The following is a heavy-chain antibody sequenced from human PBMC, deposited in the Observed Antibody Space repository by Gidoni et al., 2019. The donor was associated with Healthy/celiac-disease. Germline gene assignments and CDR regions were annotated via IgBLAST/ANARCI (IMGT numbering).Heavy chain of an antibody. CDR1: GYTFTRYA. CDR2: INTNTGNP. CDR3: AIPYSGYDFATNAGAFDI. Sequence: QVQLVQSVSVLKKPGASVKVSCKASGYTFTRYAMNWVRQAPGQGLEWMGWINTNTGNPTYAQGFTGRFVFSLDTSVSTAYLQISSLKAEDTAVYYCAIPYSGYDFATNAGAFDIWGQGTMVTVSS. V-gene: IGHV7-4-1*02. D-gene: IGHD5-12*01. J-gene: IGHJ3*02.